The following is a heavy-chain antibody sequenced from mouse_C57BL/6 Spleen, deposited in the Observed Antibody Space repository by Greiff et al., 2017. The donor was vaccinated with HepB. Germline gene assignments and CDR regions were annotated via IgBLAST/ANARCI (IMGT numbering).Heavy chain of an antibody. J-gene: IGHJ4*01. CDR1: GFTFSSYA. CDR3: TRGGYGSSEGPMDY. Sequence: EVKLVESGEGLVKPGGSLKLSCAASGFTFSSYAMSWVRQTPEQRLEWVAYISSGGDDIYYADTVKGRFTISRDNARNTLYLQMSRLKSEDTAMYYCTRGGYGSSEGPMDYWGQGTSVTVSS. CDR2: ISSGGDDI. D-gene: IGHD1-1*01. V-gene: IGHV5-9-1*02.